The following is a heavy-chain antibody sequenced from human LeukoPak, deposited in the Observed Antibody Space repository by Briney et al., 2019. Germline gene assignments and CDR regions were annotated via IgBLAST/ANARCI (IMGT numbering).Heavy chain of an antibody. Sequence: GGSLRLSCAATGFAFSAYEMNWVRQAPGKGLEWVAYSSGSDTTIYCADSVKGRFVISRDNARSSLYLQMNSLRAEDTALYYCTTLGYHLDSWGQGTLVTVSS. D-gene: IGHD3-22*01. J-gene: IGHJ4*02. CDR2: SSGSDTTI. CDR3: TTLGYHLDS. V-gene: IGHV3-48*03. CDR1: GFAFSAYE.